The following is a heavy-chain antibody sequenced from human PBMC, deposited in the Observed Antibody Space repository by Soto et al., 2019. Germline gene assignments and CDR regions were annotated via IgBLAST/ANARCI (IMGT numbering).Heavy chain of an antibody. CDR1: GFTFDDYS. J-gene: IGHJ3*02. Sequence: VQLVESGGGVVQPGRSRRLSCAAFGFTFDDYSMHWVRQAPGKGLEWVALISYEGSNKYYADSVKGRFTISRDNAKNALFLEVNILRTEDTAVYYGARPHIQSAWNDGLDIWGQGTMVTVSS. CDR2: ISYEGSNK. CDR3: ARPHIQSAWNDGLDI. D-gene: IGHD1-1*01. V-gene: IGHV3-30-3*01.